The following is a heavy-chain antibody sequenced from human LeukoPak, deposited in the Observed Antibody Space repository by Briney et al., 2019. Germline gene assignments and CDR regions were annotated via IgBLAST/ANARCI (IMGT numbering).Heavy chain of an antibody. D-gene: IGHD3-10*01. V-gene: IGHV3-15*01. CDR3: TTVRRFGESTFDY. J-gene: IGHJ4*02. CDR2: IKSKTDGGTT. CDR1: GFTFSNAW. Sequence: GGSLRLSCAASGFTFSNAWMSWVRQAPGKGREWVGRIKSKTDGGTTDYAAPVKGRFTISRDGSKNTLYLQMNSLKTEDTAVYYCTTVRRFGESTFDYWGQGTLVTVSS.